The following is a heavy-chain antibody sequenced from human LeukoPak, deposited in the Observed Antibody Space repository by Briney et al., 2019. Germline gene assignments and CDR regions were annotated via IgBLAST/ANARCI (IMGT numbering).Heavy chain of an antibody. CDR2: IKLDGSEK. D-gene: IGHD3-10*01. Sequence: PGGSLRLSCAASGFTFSNYWMSWVRQAPGKGLEWVANIKLDGSEKYYVDSVKGRFTISRDNAKNSLYLQMNSLRAEDTAVYYCARGGRYYFGYWGQGTLVTVSS. J-gene: IGHJ4*02. V-gene: IGHV3-7*01. CDR1: GFTFSNYW. CDR3: ARGGRYYFGY.